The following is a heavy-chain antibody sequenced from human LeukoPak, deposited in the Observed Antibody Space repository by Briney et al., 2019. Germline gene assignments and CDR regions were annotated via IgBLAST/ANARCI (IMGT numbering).Heavy chain of an antibody. CDR3: ATVNFYYYYMDV. CDR2: TSGSGGST. V-gene: IGHV3-23*01. Sequence: PGGSLRLSCAASGFTLSSYGMHWVRQAPGKGLEWVSGTSGSGGSTSYADSVKGRFTISRDNSKNTLYLQMNSLRAEDTAVYYCATVNFYYYYMDVWGKGTTVTVTS. CDR1: GFTLSSYG. J-gene: IGHJ6*03.